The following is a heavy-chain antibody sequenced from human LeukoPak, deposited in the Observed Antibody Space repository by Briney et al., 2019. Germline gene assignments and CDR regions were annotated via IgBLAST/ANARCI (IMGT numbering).Heavy chain of an antibody. J-gene: IGHJ4*02. CDR2: ISYDGSNK. CDR3: AREGPNIAAAGMFDY. CDR1: GFTFSSYA. V-gene: IGHV3-30*04. Sequence: GGSLRLSCAASGFTFSSYAMHWVRQAPGKGLEWVAVISYDGSNKYYADSVKGRFTISRDNSKNTLCLQMNSLRAEDTAVYYCAREGPNIAAAGMFDYWGQGTLVTVSS. D-gene: IGHD6-13*01.